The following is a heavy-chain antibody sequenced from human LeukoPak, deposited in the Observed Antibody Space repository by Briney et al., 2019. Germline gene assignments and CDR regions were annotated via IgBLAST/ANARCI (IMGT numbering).Heavy chain of an antibody. J-gene: IGHJ4*01. D-gene: IGHD4-17*01. CDR2: IHYSGST. CDR3: ARLQATVTIHAYFDY. Sequence: PSETLSLTCTVSGGSISSSSYYWGWIRQPPGKGLEWIGSIHYSGSTNYNPSLKSRVTISVDTSKNQFSLKLDSVTAADTAVYYCARLQATVTIHAYFDYWGQGTLVTVSS. CDR1: GGSISSSSYY. V-gene: IGHV4-39*07.